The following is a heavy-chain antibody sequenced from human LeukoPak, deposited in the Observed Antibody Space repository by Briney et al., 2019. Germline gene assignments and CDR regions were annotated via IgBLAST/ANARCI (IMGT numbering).Heavy chain of an antibody. V-gene: IGHV3-30-3*01. J-gene: IGHJ4*02. CDR2: ISYDGSNK. D-gene: IGHD3-22*01. CDR1: GFTFSSYA. Sequence: PGRSLRLSCAASGFTFSSYAMHWVRQAPGKGLEWVAVISYDGSNKYYADSVKGRFTISRDNSKNTLHLQMNSLRAEDTAVYYCARDDYYDSSGYYSYWGQGTLVTVSS. CDR3: ARDDYYDSSGYYSY.